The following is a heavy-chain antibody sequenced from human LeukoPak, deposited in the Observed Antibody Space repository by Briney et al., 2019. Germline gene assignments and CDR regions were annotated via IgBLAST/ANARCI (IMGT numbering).Heavy chain of an antibody. D-gene: IGHD5-24*01. V-gene: IGHV1-69*13. CDR2: IIPIFGTA. CDR3: ARGRSRDGYNPEDY. CDR1: GGTFSSYA. J-gene: IGHJ4*02. Sequence: ASVKVSCKASGGTFSSYAISWVRQAPGQGLEWMGGIIPIFGTANYVQKFQGRVTITADESTSTAYMELSSLRSEDTAVYYCARGRSRDGYNPEDYWGQGTLVTVSS.